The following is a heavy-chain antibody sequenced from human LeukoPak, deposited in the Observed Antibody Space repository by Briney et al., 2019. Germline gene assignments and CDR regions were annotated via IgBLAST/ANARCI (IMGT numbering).Heavy chain of an antibody. J-gene: IGHJ3*02. D-gene: IGHD3-9*01. CDR3: ASSYYDIMTGYYIDAFDI. V-gene: IGHV1-18*01. Sequence: ASVKVSCKASGYTFTSYGISWVRQAPGQGLEWMGLISAYNGNTNYAQKLQGRVTMTTDTSTSTAYMELRSLRSDDTAVYYCASSYYDIMTGYYIDAFDIWGQGTMVTVSS. CDR1: GYTFTSYG. CDR2: ISAYNGNT.